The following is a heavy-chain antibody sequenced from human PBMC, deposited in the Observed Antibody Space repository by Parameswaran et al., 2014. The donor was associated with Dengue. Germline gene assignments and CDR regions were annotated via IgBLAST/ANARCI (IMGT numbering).Heavy chain of an antibody. CDR3: ARATMGRVDY. V-gene: IGHV3-7*04. CDR2: IKQDGSKK. Sequence: VRQDARERAGVGGNIKQDGSKKYYVDSVKGRFTISRDNAKSSLYLQMNGLSPDDTAVYFCARATMGRVDYWGQGTRVTVSS. J-gene: IGHJ4*02. D-gene: IGHD3-10*01.